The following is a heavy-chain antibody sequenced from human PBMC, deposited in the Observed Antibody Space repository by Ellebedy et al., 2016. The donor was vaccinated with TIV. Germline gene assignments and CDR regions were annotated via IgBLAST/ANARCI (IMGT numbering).Heavy chain of an antibody. V-gene: IGHV3-23*01. CDR2: ISGSGGST. D-gene: IGHD5-18*01. CDR1: GFTFSSYA. Sequence: GESLKISXAASGFTFSSYAMSWVRQAPGKGLEWVSAISGSGGSTYYADSVKGRFTISRDNAKNSLYLQMNSLRAEDTAVYYCARGPNSYGLFGTDYWGQGTLVTVSS. J-gene: IGHJ4*02. CDR3: ARGPNSYGLFGTDY.